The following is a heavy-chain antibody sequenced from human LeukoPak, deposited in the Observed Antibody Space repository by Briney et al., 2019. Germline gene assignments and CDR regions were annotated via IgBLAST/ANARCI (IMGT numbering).Heavy chain of an antibody. CDR1: GGSISSYY. V-gene: IGHV4-34*01. Sequence: SETLSLTCTVSGGSISSYYWSWIRQPPGKGLEWIGEINHSGSTNYNPSLKSRVTISVDTSKNQFSLKLSSVTAADTAVYYCARLGRYSSSWYHVWGKGTTVTASS. CDR3: ARLGRYSSSWYHV. CDR2: INHSGST. D-gene: IGHD6-13*01. J-gene: IGHJ6*04.